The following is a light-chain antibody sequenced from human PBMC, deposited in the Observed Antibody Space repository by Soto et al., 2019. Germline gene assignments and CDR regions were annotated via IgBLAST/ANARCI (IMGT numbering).Light chain of an antibody. V-gene: IGLV2-18*02. CDR3: ASYTTSSAFVV. CDR1: SIDVGSYDR. J-gene: IGLJ2*01. CDR2: EVS. Sequence: QSALTQPPSVSASPGQSVTISCTGTSIDVGSYDRVSWYQQPPGTAPKLMIYEVSNRPSGVPDRFSGSKSGNTASLTISGLQAEDEADYFCASYTTSSAFVVFGGGTKLTVL.